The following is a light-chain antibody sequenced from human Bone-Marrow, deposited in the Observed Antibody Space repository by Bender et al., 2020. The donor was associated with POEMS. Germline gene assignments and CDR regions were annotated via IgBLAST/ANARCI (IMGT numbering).Light chain of an antibody. CDR3: QVWDGTSEHWV. V-gene: IGLV3-1*01. CDR1: NLENIY. CDR2: QDS. Sequence: SYELTQPPSVSVSPGQTASITCSGDNLENIYVYWYQQKTGQSPLLVMYQDSERRSGIPERFSGSNSGNTATLTISGTQTMDESDYYCQVWDGTSEHWVFGGGTKLTVL. J-gene: IGLJ3*02.